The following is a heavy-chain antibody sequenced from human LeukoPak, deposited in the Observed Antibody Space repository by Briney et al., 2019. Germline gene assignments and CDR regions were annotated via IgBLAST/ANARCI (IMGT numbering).Heavy chain of an antibody. V-gene: IGHV4-59*11. J-gene: IGHJ5*02. CDR3: AIALRQQRVTGRFDP. Sequence: TPSETLSLTCSVCGDSINRHYWLGLRQPPGKGLEWIGYIYHSGSTNSNPSLKSRVTISVDTSKNQFSLRLTSVTAADTAVYYCAIALRQQRVTGRFDPWGQGTLVTVSS. CDR2: IYHSGST. D-gene: IGHD6-13*01. CDR1: GDSINRHY.